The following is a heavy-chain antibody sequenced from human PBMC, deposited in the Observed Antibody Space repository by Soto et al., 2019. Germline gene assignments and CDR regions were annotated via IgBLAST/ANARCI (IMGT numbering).Heavy chain of an antibody. J-gene: IGHJ6*02. Sequence: QVQLQESGPALVRPSDSLSLMCSVSGVPITTFYWSWIRQAPGKGLEYIGYIYYGGSTHYNPALKSRVTISVDTANNEFSLKLRSVTAADTAAYYCARGQLLHYQYGLEVWGQGNTVIV. D-gene: IGHD3-10*01. CDR2: IYYGGST. V-gene: IGHV4-59*07. CDR3: ARGQLLHYQYGLEV. CDR1: GVPITTFY.